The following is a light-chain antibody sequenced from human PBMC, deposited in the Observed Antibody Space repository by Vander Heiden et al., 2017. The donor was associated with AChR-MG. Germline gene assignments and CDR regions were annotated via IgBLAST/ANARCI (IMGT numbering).Light chain of an antibody. V-gene: IGLV1-40*01. J-gene: IGLJ3*02. CDR1: RSNIGASYR. Sequence: SVLTQPPSLSGATGQRVTISCTGSRSNIGASYRVHWYQQFPGTAPKLLIFANSNRPSGVPDRFSASKTGTLASLAITGLQAEDEADYYCQSYDSSLSSWVFGGGTKLTVL. CDR2: ANS. CDR3: QSYDSSLSSWV.